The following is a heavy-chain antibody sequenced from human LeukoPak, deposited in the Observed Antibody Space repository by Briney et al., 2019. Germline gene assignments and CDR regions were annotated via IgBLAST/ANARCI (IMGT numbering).Heavy chain of an antibody. Sequence: SETLCLTCAVYGGSFSGYYWSWIRQPPGKGLEWIGEINHSGSTNYNPSLKSRVTISVDTSKNQFSLKLSSVTAADTAVYYCARFLAAAGPIYYYYYMDVWGKGTTVTVSS. CDR2: INHSGST. D-gene: IGHD6-13*01. J-gene: IGHJ6*03. CDR1: GGSFSGYY. CDR3: ARFLAAAGPIYYYYYMDV. V-gene: IGHV4-34*01.